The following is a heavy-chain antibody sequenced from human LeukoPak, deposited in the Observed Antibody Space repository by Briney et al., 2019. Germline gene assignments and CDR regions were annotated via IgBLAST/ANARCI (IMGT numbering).Heavy chain of an antibody. CDR2: INPNSGGT. Sequence: ASVKVSCKASGYTFTGYYMHWVRQAPGQVLVWMGWINPNSGGTNYAQKFQGRVTMTRDTSISTAYMELSRLRSDDTAVYYCARDSAVVAATRLPKALGYWGQGTLVTVSS. CDR1: GYTFTGYY. J-gene: IGHJ4*02. CDR3: ARDSAVVAATRLPKALGY. V-gene: IGHV1-2*02. D-gene: IGHD2-15*01.